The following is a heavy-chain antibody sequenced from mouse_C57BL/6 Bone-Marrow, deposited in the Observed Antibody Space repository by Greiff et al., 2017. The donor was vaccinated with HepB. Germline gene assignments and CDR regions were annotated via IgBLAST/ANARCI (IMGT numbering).Heavy chain of an antibody. J-gene: IGHJ3*01. CDR2: IHPNSGST. V-gene: IGHV1-64*01. CDR3: GRCFAWFAY. CDR1: GYTFTSYW. Sequence: VQLQQPGAELVKPGASVKLSCKASGYTFTSYWMHWVKQRPGQGLEWIGMIHPNSGSTNYNEKFNSKATLTVDKSSSTAYMQLSSLTSEDSAVYYCGRCFAWFAYWGQGTLVTVSA.